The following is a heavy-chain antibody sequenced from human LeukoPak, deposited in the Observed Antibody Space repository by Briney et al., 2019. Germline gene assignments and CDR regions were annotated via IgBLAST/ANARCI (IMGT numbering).Heavy chain of an antibody. V-gene: IGHV3-30*03. J-gene: IGHJ4*02. D-gene: IGHD5-18*01. Sequence: PGRSLRLSCAASGFTFNSYGMHWVRQTPGKGLEWVAVISYDGGNKYYADSVKGRFTISRDNSKYTLYLQMNSLRAEDTAVYYCATRGYSYDPFDYWGQGTLVTVSS. CDR2: ISYDGGNK. CDR3: ATRGYSYDPFDY. CDR1: GFTFNSYG.